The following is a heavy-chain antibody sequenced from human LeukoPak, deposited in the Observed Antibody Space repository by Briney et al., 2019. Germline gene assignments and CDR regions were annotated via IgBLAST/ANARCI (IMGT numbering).Heavy chain of an antibody. D-gene: IGHD2-2*01. V-gene: IGHV1-18*01. Sequence: ASVKVSCKASGYTFTSYGISWVRQAPGQGLEWMGWISAYNANTNSAQNLQGRVTMTTDTSTSTAYMELRSLRSDDTAVYYCARGYRLLSDFDYWGQGTLVTVSS. J-gene: IGHJ4*02. CDR3: ARGYRLLSDFDY. CDR2: ISAYNANT. CDR1: GYTFTSYG.